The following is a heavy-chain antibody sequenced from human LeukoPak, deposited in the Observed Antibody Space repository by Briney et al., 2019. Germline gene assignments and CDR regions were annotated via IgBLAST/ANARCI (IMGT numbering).Heavy chain of an antibody. CDR1: GGSISSSSYY. J-gene: IGHJ6*02. V-gene: IGHV4-39*01. Sequence: SETLSLTCTVSGGSISSSSYYWGWIRQPPGKGLEWIGSIYYSGSTYYNPSLKSRVTISVDTSKNQFSLKLSSVTAADTAVYYCARTAGSGLHYYYYYGMDVWGQGTTVTVSS. CDR2: IYYSGST. CDR3: ARTAGSGLHYYYYYGMDV. D-gene: IGHD6-19*01.